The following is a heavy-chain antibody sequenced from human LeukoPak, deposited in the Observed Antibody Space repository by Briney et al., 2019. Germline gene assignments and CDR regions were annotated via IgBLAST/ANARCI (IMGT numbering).Heavy chain of an antibody. J-gene: IGHJ4*02. CDR1: GGSISSYY. Sequence: PSETLSLTCTVSGGSISSYYWSWIRQPPGEGLEWIGYIYYSGNNNYNKSLERRVNISVDKCKKQFSLKQSSVTAADTAVYYCARHYCSGDNCYYFDYWGQGALVTVSS. CDR3: ARHYCSGDNCYYFDY. D-gene: IGHD2-15*01. CDR2: IYYSGNN. V-gene: IGHV4-59*01.